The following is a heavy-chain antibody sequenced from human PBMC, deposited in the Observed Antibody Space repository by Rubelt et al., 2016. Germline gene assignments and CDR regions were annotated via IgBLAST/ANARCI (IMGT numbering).Heavy chain of an antibody. CDR2: INSDGSST. Sequence: QVPGKGLVWVSRINSDGSSTSYVDSVKGRFTISRDNAKKMLFLQMNSLRAEDTAVYYCAKDQSVYDDYGHFDYWGQGTLVTVSS. D-gene: IGHD4-17*01. CDR3: AKDQSVYDDYGHFDY. J-gene: IGHJ4*02. V-gene: IGHV3-74*01.